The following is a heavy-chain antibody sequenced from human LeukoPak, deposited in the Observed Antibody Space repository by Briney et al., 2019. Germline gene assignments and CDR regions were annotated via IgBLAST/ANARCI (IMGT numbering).Heavy chain of an antibody. CDR3: ARERSGYSYGYSVY. Sequence: ASVKVSCKASGGTFSSYAISWVRQAPGQGLEWMGGIIPIFGTANYAQKFQGRVTITADESTSTAYMELSSLRSEDTAVYYCARERSGYSYGYSVYWGQGTLVTVSS. D-gene: IGHD5-18*01. CDR1: GGTFSSYA. V-gene: IGHV1-69*13. J-gene: IGHJ4*02. CDR2: IIPIFGTA.